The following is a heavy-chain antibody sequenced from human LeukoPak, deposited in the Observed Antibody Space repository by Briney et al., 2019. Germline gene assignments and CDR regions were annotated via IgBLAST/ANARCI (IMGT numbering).Heavy chain of an antibody. CDR3: ARVGCSSTSCDYYYYMDA. D-gene: IGHD2-2*01. Sequence: GGSLRLSCAASGFTFSSHWMHWVPQAPGKGLVWASRINRDGSSTNYADSVKGRFTISRDNAKDTLYLQMNSLRAEDTAVYYCARVGCSSTSCDYYYYMDAWGKGTTITVSS. J-gene: IGHJ6*03. CDR1: GFTFSSHW. V-gene: IGHV3-74*01. CDR2: INRDGSST.